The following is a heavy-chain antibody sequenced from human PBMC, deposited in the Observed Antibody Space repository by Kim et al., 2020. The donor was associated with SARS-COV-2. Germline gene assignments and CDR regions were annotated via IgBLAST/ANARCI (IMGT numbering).Heavy chain of an antibody. CDR3: ARGAPGSGYSHY. CDR1: GYSISSGYY. D-gene: IGHD3-22*01. CDR2: IYHSGST. Sequence: SETLSLTCTVSGYSISSGYYWGWIRQPPGKGLEWIGSIYHSGSTYYNPSLKSRVTISVDTSKNQFSLKLSSVTAADTAVYYCARGAPGSGYSHYWGQGTL. J-gene: IGHJ4*02. V-gene: IGHV4-38-2*02.